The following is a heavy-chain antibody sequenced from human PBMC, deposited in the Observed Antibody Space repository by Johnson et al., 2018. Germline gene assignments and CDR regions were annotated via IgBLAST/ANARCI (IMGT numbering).Heavy chain of an antibody. CDR1: GFTFATYG. CDR2: ILYDGSKT. J-gene: IGHJ4*02. V-gene: IGHV3-30*18. D-gene: IGHD3-22*01. Sequence: VQLLESGGGVVQPXKSLTLSXEASGFTFATYGMHWVRQAPGKGLEWVALILYDGSKTYYSESVKGRFTISRDNSKKTINLHMNDVRPDDTAVYFCAKSRGDYVPLDQWGQGSLVIVTS. CDR3: AKSRGDYVPLDQ.